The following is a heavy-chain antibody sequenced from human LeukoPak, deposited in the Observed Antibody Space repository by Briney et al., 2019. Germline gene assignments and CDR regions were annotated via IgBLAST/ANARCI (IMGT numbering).Heavy chain of an antibody. CDR3: ARAIRL. D-gene: IGHD1-1*01. CDR1: GFTFSDYS. J-gene: IGHJ4*02. V-gene: IGHV3-69-1*02. CDR2: ITGISDI. Sequence: GESLRLSCTASGFTFSDYSVNWVRQAPGKGLEWVSCITGISDIYYAGSVKGRFTISRDNAKNSVYLQMNSLRAEDTGIYYCARAIRLWGQGTLVTVSS.